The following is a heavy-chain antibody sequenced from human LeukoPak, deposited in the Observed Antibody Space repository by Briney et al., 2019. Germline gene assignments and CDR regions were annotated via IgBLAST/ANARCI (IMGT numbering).Heavy chain of an antibody. V-gene: IGHV1-18*01. D-gene: IGHD3-16*02. CDR3: AKSLHYDYVWGSYRQGQTGASDY. Sequence: ASVKVSCKASGYTFTSYGISWVRQAPGQGLEWMGWISAYNGNTNYAQKLQGRVTMTTDTSTSTAYMELRSLRSDDTAVYYCAKSLHYDYVWGSYRQGQTGASDYWGQGTLVTVSS. CDR2: ISAYNGNT. CDR1: GYTFTSYG. J-gene: IGHJ4*02.